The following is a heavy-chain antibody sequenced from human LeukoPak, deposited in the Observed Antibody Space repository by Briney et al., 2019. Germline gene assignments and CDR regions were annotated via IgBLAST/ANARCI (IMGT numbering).Heavy chain of an antibody. CDR2: INPNSGDT. CDR3: ARDYCSSTSCLFDY. V-gene: IGHV1-2*06. Sequence: SVKVSCKASGYTFTGYHMHWVRQAPGQGLEWMGRINPNSGDTNYAQKFQGRVTMTRDTSNSTVYMELSRLRSDDTAVYYCARDYCSSTSCLFDYWGQGTLVTVSS. J-gene: IGHJ4*02. CDR1: GYTFTGYH. D-gene: IGHD2-2*01.